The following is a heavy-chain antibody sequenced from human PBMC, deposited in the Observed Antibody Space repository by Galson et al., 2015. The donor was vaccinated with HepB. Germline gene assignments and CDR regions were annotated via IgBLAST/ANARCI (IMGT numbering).Heavy chain of an antibody. J-gene: IGHJ3*02. CDR1: GFTFSSYA. Sequence: SLRLSCAASGFTFSSYAMHWVRQAPGKGLEWVAVISYDGSNKYYADSVKGRFTISRDNSKNTLYLQMNSLRAEDTAVYYCARARAAYDAFDIWGQGTMVTVSS. D-gene: IGHD2-15*01. CDR3: ARARAAYDAFDI. CDR2: ISYDGSNK. V-gene: IGHV3-30-3*01.